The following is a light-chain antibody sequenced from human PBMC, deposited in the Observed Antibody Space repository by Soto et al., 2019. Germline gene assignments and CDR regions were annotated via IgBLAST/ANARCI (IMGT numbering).Light chain of an antibody. CDR1: SSDIGGYNY. Sequence: QSVLTQPASVSGSPGQSITIFCTGTSSDIGGYNYVSWYQQHPGKAPKLMIYDVSNRPSGVSNRFSGSKPGNTASLTISGLQAEDEADYYCSSYTSSSTPYVFGTGTKVTVL. V-gene: IGLV2-14*01. CDR2: DVS. CDR3: SSYTSSSTPYV. J-gene: IGLJ1*01.